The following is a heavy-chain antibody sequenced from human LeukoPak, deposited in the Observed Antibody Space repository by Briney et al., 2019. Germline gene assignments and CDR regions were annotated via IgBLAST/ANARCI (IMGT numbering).Heavy chain of an antibody. CDR2: ISSSGSTI. CDR3: ARVKQQGTLFDY. Sequence: GGSLRLSCAASGFTFSSYEMNWVRQAPGKGLEWVSYISSSGSTIYYADSVKGRFTISRDNAKNSLYLQMNSLRAEDTAVYYCARVKQQGTLFDYWGQGTLVTVSS. J-gene: IGHJ4*02. D-gene: IGHD6-13*01. CDR1: GFTFSSYE. V-gene: IGHV3-48*03.